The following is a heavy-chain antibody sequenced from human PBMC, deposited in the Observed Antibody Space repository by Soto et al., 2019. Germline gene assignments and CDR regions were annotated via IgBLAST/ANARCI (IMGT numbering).Heavy chain of an antibody. CDR2: ISSSSSTI. D-gene: IGHD4-17*01. CDR1: GFTFSSYS. V-gene: IGHV3-48*01. Sequence: GGSLRLSCAASGFTFSSYSMNWVRQAPGKGLEWVSYISSSSSTIYHADSVKGRFTISRDNAKNSLYLQMNSLRAEDTAVYYCARRNYGDYVGLYFDYWGQGTLVTVSS. CDR3: ARRNYGDYVGLYFDY. J-gene: IGHJ4*02.